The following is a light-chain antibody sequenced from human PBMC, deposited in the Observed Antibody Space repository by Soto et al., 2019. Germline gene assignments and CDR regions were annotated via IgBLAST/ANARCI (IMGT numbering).Light chain of an antibody. CDR1: QSVSSTY. Sequence: ELVLTQSPGTLSLSPGERATLSCRASQSVSSTYLAWYQQKSGQAPRVLIYGASSRAPGIPDRFSGSGSGTDFTLTISRLEPEDFAVYFCQQYGTSPSFTFGQGTKVEI. CDR3: QQYGTSPSFT. CDR2: GAS. V-gene: IGKV3-20*01. J-gene: IGKJ2*01.